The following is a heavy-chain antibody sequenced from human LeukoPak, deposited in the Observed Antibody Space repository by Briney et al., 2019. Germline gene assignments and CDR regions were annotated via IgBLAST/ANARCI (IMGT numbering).Heavy chain of an antibody. J-gene: IGHJ4*02. CDR3: ARVPGDYVDY. Sequence: PSETLSLTCTVSGGSISSSSYYWGWIRQPPGKGLEWIGSTYYSGSTYYTPSLKSRVTISVDTSKNQFSLKLSSVTAADTAVYYCARVPGDYVDYWGQGTLVTVSS. V-gene: IGHV4-39*07. CDR2: TYYSGST. D-gene: IGHD1-14*01. CDR1: GGSISSSSYY.